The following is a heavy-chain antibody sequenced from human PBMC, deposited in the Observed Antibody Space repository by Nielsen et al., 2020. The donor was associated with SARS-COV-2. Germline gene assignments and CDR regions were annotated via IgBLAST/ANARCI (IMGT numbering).Heavy chain of an antibody. CDR1: GYSFTSYW. CDR2: IYPGDSDT. Sequence: KVSCKGSGYSFTSYWIGWVRQMPGKGLEWMGIIYPGDSDTTYSPSFQGQVTISADKSISTAYLQWSSLKASDTAMYFCARRGDSMTGYEDYWGQGTLVTVSS. J-gene: IGHJ4*02. CDR3: ARRGDSMTGYEDY. V-gene: IGHV5-51*01. D-gene: IGHD3-9*01.